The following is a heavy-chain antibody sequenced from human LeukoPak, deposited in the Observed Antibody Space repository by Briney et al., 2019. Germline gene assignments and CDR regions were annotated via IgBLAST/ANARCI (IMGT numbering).Heavy chain of an antibody. Sequence: GGSLRLSCAASGFTSSSYGMHWVRQAPGKGLEWVAVIWYDGSNKYYADSVKGRFTISRDNSKNTLYLQMNSLRAEDTAVYYCARDNWITGYFDYWGQGTLVTVSS. CDR2: IWYDGSNK. J-gene: IGHJ4*02. CDR1: GFTSSSYG. D-gene: IGHD1-20*01. CDR3: ARDNWITGYFDY. V-gene: IGHV3-33*01.